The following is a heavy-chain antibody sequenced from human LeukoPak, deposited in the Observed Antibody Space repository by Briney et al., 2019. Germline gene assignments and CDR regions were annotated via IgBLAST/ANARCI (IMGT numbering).Heavy chain of an antibody. CDR1: GYTFTGEY. J-gene: IGHJ4*02. D-gene: IGHD6-6*01. V-gene: IGHV1-2*02. CDR3: ARDSRSSCSFDY. Sequence: ASVKVSCKASGYTFTGEYLHWVRQAPGQGLEWLGWINPNSGGTNYAQKFQGRVTMTRDTSINTAYMELSSLRSDDTAVYYCARDSRSSCSFDYWGRGTLVTVSS. CDR2: INPNSGGT.